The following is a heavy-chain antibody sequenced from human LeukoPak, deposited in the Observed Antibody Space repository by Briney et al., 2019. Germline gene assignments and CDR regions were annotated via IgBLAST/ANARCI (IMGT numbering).Heavy chain of an antibody. CDR3: ARDSGDEYHYYGMDV. CDR2: IYSGGST. CDR1: GFTVSSNY. D-gene: IGHD2-15*01. J-gene: IGHJ6*02. Sequence: PGGSLRLSCAVSGFTVSSNYMSWVRQAPGRGLEWVSVIYSGGSTYYADSVKGRFTISRDNSKNTLYLQMNSLRAEDTAVYYCARDSGDEYHYYGMDVWGQGTTVTVSS. V-gene: IGHV3-66*01.